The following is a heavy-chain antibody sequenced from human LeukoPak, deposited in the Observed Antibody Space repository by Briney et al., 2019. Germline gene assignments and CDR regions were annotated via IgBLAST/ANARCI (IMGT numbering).Heavy chain of an antibody. CDR2: IYYSGST. D-gene: IGHD3-10*01. CDR3: ARLYSGTRPPDY. V-gene: IGHV4-39*01. Sequence: SETLSLTCTVSGGSISSSIYYWGWIRQPPGKGLEWIGSIYYSGSTYYNPSLKSRVTISVDTSKNQFSLKLSSVTAADTAVYYCARLYSGTRPPDYWGQGTLVTVSS. J-gene: IGHJ4*02. CDR1: GGSISSSIYY.